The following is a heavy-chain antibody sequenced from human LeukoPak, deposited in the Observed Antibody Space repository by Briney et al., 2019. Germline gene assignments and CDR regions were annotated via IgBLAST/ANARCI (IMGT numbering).Heavy chain of an antibody. Sequence: PSETLSLTCTVSGGSISSGSYYWSWIRQPAGKGLEWIGRIYTSGSTYYNPSLKSRLTISVDTSKNQFSLKLSSVTAADTAVYYCATSYDILTGDDYWGQGTLVTVSS. CDR2: IYTSGST. V-gene: IGHV4-61*02. CDR3: ATSYDILTGDDY. D-gene: IGHD3-9*01. J-gene: IGHJ4*02. CDR1: GGSISSGSYY.